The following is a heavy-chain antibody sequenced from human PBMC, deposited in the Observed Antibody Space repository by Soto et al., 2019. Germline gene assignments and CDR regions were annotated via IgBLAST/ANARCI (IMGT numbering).Heavy chain of an antibody. CDR2: MNPNSGNT. J-gene: IGHJ3*02. CDR3: ARGPTTMIVSLTADDAFDI. V-gene: IGHV1-8*01. CDR1: GYTFTSYD. D-gene: IGHD3-22*01. Sequence: QVQLVQSGAEVKKPGASVKVSCKASGYTFTSYDINWVRQATGQGLEWMGWMNPNSGNTGYAQKFQGRVTMTRNTSISTAYMELSSLRSEDTAVYYCARGPTTMIVSLTADDAFDIWGQGTMVTVSS.